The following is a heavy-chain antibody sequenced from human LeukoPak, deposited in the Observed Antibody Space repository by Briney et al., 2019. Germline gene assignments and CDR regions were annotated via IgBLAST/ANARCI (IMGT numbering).Heavy chain of an antibody. CDR1: GGSISSGSYY. D-gene: IGHD1-14*01. CDR2: IYNSGNT. Sequence: PSETLSLTCTVSGGSISSGSYYWSWIRQPAGKGLEWIGRIYNSGNTNYNPSLKSRVTISVDTSKNQFSLKLSSVTAADTAVYYCASNREDWSTDYWGQGTLVTVSS. V-gene: IGHV4-61*10. J-gene: IGHJ4*02. CDR3: ASNREDWSTDY.